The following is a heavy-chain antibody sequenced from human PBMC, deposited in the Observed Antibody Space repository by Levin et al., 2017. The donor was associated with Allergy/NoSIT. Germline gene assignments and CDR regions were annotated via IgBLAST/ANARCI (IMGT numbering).Heavy chain of an antibody. V-gene: IGHV1-2*02. D-gene: IGHD1-26*01. J-gene: IGHJ4*02. CDR1: GYTFTDYY. Sequence: GESLKISCKASGYTFTDYYIYWVRQAPGQGLEWMGWINPHSGATNYAQKFKGRVTMTRDTSISTAYVELSRLRFDDTAVYYCARLRWLVGAMPENFDFWGQGTLVTVSS. CDR2: INPHSGAT. CDR3: ARLRWLVGAMPENFDF.